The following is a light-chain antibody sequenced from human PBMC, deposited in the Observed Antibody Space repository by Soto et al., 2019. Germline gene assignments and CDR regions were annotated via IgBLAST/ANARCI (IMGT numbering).Light chain of an antibody. J-gene: IGLJ1*01. CDR3: SSFTSITTYV. V-gene: IGLV2-14*01. CDR1: SSDVGAYNY. CDR2: EVS. Sequence: HSALTQPASVSGSPGQSITISCTGTSSDVGAYNYVSWYQHPPGKAPKLMIYEVSNRPSGVSNRFSGSKSANTASLNISARQAEDEADDYCSSFTSITTYVFGSGTKLTVL.